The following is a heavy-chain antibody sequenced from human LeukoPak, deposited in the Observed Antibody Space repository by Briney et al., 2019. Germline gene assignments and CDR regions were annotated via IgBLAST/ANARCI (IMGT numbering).Heavy chain of an antibody. V-gene: IGHV3-53*01. CDR2: IYSGGST. J-gene: IGHJ4*02. D-gene: IGHD4-17*01. CDR1: GFTVSSNY. CDR3: ARDGDYGDYVLKD. Sequence: GGSLRLSCAASGFTVSSNYMSWVRQAPGKGLEWVSVIYSGGSTYFADSVKGRFTISRDNSKNTLYLQMNNLRAEDTAVYYCARDGDYGDYVLKDWGQGTLVTVSS.